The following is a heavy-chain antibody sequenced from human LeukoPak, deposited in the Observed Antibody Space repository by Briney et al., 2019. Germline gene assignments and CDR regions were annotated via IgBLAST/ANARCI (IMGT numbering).Heavy chain of an antibody. V-gene: IGHV3-74*01. CDR2: INGDGSTT. Sequence: GGSLRLSCAASGFTFSTYCMHWVRQAPGTGLVWVSRINGDGSTTTYADSVKGRFTISRDNAKSTLYLQVNSLRVEDAAVYYCARVVLSAAYQIDLWGQGTLVTVSS. D-gene: IGHD2/OR15-2a*01. CDR3: ARVVLSAAYQIDL. CDR1: GFTFSTYC. J-gene: IGHJ5*02.